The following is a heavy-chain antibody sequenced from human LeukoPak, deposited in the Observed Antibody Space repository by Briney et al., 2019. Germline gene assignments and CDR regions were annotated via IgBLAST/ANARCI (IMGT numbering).Heavy chain of an antibody. J-gene: IGHJ4*02. Sequence: GASVKVSCKASGYTFTGYYMHWGRQAPGQGLEWMGWINPNSGGTNYAQKFRGWVTMTRDTSISTAYMELSRLRSDDTAVYYCARGSPLVSAKHFDYWGQGTLVTVSS. CDR1: GYTFTGYY. CDR2: INPNSGGT. D-gene: IGHD6-13*01. CDR3: ARGSPLVSAKHFDY. V-gene: IGHV1-2*04.